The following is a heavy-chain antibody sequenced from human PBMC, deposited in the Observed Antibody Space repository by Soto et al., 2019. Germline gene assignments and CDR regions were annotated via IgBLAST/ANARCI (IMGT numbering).Heavy chain of an antibody. V-gene: IGHV1-69*06. CDR1: GGTFSSYA. CDR3: ARDRMYYDILTGGSYGMDV. Sequence: ASVKVSCKASGGTFSSYAISWVRQAPGQGLEWMGGIIPIFGTANYAQKFQGRVTITADKSTSTAYMELSSLRSEDTAVYYCARDRMYYDILTGGSYGMDVWGQGTTVTVS. CDR2: IIPIFGTA. J-gene: IGHJ6*02. D-gene: IGHD3-9*01.